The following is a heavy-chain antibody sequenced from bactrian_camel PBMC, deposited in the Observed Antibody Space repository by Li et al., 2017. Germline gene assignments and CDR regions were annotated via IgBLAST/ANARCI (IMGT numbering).Heavy chain of an antibody. CDR2: IYTGGAT. CDR3: AARQPCRVWLGYEDPGEYNI. V-gene: IGHV3S1*01. CDR1: GYSYRNYC. Sequence: VQLVESGDGSVQAGGSLRLSCSASGYSYRNYCMGWFRQVPGKGPEGVAAIYTGGATWYLNSVKGRFTISQDNSKNTLYLQMNDLKPEDTAMYYCAARQPCRVWLGYEDPGEYNIWGQGTQVTVS. J-gene: IGHJ4*01. D-gene: IGHD5*01.